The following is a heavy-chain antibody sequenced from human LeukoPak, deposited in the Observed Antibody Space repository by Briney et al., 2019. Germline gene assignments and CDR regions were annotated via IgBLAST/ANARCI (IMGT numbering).Heavy chain of an antibody. V-gene: IGHV3-23*01. CDR1: GFTFTNYA. CDR2: ISASVGAT. J-gene: IGHJ4*02. D-gene: IGHD5-24*01. CDR3: AKKRSGYNYESVDY. Sequence: GGSLRLSCAASGFTFTNYAMSWVRQPPGKGLEWVSGISASVGATYYAASVQGRFTISRDNYKNTVYLQMNSLGAEDTAVYYCAKKRSGYNYESVDYWGQGTLVTVSS.